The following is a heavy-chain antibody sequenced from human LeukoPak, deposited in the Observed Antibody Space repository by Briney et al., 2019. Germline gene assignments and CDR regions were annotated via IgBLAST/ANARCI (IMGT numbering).Heavy chain of an antibody. Sequence: SETLSLTCAVSGDSISSRYYWGWIRQPPGKGLERIGSIYHSGSTYYNPSLKSRVTISVDTSKDHFSLKLGSVTAADTAVYYCARSYYYDTSGYYLWGQGTLVTVSS. CDR2: IYHSGST. J-gene: IGHJ5*02. V-gene: IGHV4-38-2*01. CDR3: ARSYYYDTSGYYL. D-gene: IGHD3-22*01. CDR1: GDSISSRYY.